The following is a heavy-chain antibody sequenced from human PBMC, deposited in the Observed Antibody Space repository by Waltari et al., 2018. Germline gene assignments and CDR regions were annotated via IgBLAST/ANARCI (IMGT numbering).Heavy chain of an antibody. D-gene: IGHD6-19*01. Sequence: EVQLVESGGGLVQPGRSLRLSCAASGFTFDDYAMHWVRQAPGKGLEWVSGISWNSGSIGYADAVKGRITISRDNAKNSLYLQMNSLRAEDMALYYCAKGPYSSGWYYFDYWGQGTLVTVSS. CDR1: GFTFDDYA. V-gene: IGHV3-9*03. CDR3: AKGPYSSGWYYFDY. J-gene: IGHJ4*02. CDR2: ISWNSGSI.